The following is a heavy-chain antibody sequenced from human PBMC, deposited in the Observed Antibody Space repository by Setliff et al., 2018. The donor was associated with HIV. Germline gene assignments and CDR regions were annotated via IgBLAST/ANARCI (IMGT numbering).Heavy chain of an antibody. D-gene: IGHD2-15*01. J-gene: IGHJ4*02. Sequence: GSLRLSCAASGFTFSSYSMNWVRQAPGKGLEWVSYISSSSSTIYYADSVKGRFTISRDNAKNTLYLQMNSLRAEDTAVYYCARGCVGGNCYSPTGDYWGQGTLVTVSS. V-gene: IGHV3-48*04. CDR1: GFTFSSYS. CDR3: ARGCVGGNCYSPTGDY. CDR2: ISSSSSTI.